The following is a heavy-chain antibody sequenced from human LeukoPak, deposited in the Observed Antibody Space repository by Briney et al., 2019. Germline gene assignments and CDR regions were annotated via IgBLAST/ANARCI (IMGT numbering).Heavy chain of an antibody. Sequence: ASVKVSCKASGGTFSSYAISGVRQAPGQGLGWMGRIIPILGIANYAQKFQGRVTITADKSTSTAYMERSSLRSEDTAVYYCARAWEDYYDSSGPQGWFDPWGQGTLVTVSS. CDR2: IIPILGIA. CDR3: ARAWEDYYDSSGPQGWFDP. V-gene: IGHV1-69*04. J-gene: IGHJ5*02. D-gene: IGHD3-22*01. CDR1: GGTFSSYA.